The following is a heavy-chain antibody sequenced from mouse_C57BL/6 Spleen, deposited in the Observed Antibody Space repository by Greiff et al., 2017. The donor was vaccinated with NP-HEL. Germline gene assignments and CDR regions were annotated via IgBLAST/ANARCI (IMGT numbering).Heavy chain of an antibody. CDR1: GYTFTSYW. J-gene: IGHJ2*01. D-gene: IGHD3-2*02. V-gene: IGHV1-69*01. CDR2: IDPSDSYT. Sequence: QVQLQQPGAELVMPGASVKLSCKASGYTFTSYWMHWVKQRPGQGLEWIGEIDPSDSYTNYNQKFKGKSTLTVDKASSTAYMQLSSLTSEDSAVYYCARGVSSGYPGYWGQGTTLTVSS. CDR3: ARGVSSGYPGY.